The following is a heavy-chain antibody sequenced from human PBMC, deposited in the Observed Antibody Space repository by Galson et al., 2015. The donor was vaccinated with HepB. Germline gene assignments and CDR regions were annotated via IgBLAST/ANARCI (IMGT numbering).Heavy chain of an antibody. V-gene: IGHV3-23*01. CDR1: GFTFSNFA. CDR3: AKGGYRVYDGFDS. D-gene: IGHD5/OR15-5a*01. CDR2: FSGSGSIT. Sequence: SLRLSCAASGFTFSNFAMSWVRQAPGEGLEWVATFSGSGSITYFADSAKGRFTISRDNPKNTLFLQMHSLRAGDTALYYCAKGGYRVYDGFDSWGQGTLVTVSS. J-gene: IGHJ4*02.